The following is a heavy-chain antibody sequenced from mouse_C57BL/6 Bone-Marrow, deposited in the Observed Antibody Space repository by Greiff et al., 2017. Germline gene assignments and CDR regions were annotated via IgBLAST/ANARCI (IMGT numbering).Heavy chain of an antibody. Sequence: VQRVESGAELVRPGSSVKLSCKASGYTFTSYWMDWVKQRPGQGLEWIGNIYPSDSETHYNQKFKDKATLTVDKSSSTAYMQLSSLTSEDSAVYYCARSPGTNYWGQGTTLTVSS. CDR3: ARSPGTNY. CDR2: IYPSDSET. CDR1: GYTFTSYW. V-gene: IGHV1-61*01. J-gene: IGHJ2*01. D-gene: IGHD4-1*01.